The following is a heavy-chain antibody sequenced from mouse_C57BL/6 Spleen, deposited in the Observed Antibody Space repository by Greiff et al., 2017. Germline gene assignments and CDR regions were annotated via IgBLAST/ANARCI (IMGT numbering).Heavy chain of an antibody. Sequence: QVQLQQPGAELVMPGASVKLSCKASGYTFPSYWMHWVQQRPGQGLEWIGEIDPSDSYTNYNQTFKGKSTLTVDKSSSPAYMQHSSLTSEDSAVYYCARSGWFAYWGQGTLVTVSA. V-gene: IGHV1-69*01. D-gene: IGHD3-1*01. CDR2: IDPSDSYT. CDR3: ARSGWFAY. J-gene: IGHJ3*01. CDR1: GYTFPSYW.